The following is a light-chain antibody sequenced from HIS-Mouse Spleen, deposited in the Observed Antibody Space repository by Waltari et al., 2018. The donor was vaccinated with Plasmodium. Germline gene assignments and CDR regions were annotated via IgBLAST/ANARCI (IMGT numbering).Light chain of an antibody. J-gene: IGKJ4*01. CDR1: QGISSA. CDR3: QQFNSYPLT. V-gene: IGKV1-13*02. Sequence: AIQLTHSPSSLSASVGDRATFTCRASQGISSALAWYQQKPGKAPKLLIYDASSLESGVTSRFSGSGSGTDFTITISSLQPEDFATYYCQQFNSYPLTFGGGTKVEIK. CDR2: DAS.